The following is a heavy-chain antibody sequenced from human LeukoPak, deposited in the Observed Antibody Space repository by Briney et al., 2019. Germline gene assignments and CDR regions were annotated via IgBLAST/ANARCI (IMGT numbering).Heavy chain of an antibody. CDR1: GFTFSNAW. J-gene: IGHJ3*01. D-gene: IGHD3-10*01. CDR2: IKSKIDGGTT. Sequence: PGGSLRLSCAASGFTFSNAWMYWVRQPPGKGLEWVGRIKSKIDGGTTQYAAPVKGRFTISRDDSKNTLYLQMNSLKTEDTAVYYCTTDAPYYYGSGTKTDAFDLWGQGTMVTVSS. CDR3: TTDAPYYYGSGTKTDAFDL. V-gene: IGHV3-15*01.